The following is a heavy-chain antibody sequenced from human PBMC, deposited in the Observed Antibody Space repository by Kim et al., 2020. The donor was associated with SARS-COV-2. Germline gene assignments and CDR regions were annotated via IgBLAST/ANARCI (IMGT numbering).Heavy chain of an antibody. CDR1: GFTFSSYS. V-gene: IGHV3-48*02. D-gene: IGHD4-17*01. J-gene: IGHJ4*02. CDR2: ISSSSSTI. Sequence: GGSLRLSCAASGFTFSSYSMNWVRQAPGKGLEWVSYISSSSSTIYYADSVKGRFTISRDNAKNSLYLQMNILRDEDTAVFYCARTDGESYPDCDDWGQGT. CDR3: ARTDGESYPDCDD.